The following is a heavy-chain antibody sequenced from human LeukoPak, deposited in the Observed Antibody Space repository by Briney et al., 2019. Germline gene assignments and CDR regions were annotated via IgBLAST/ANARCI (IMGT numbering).Heavy chain of an antibody. Sequence: ASVKVSCKASGYTFTSYAMHWVRQAPGQRLEWMGWINAGNGNTKYSQKFQGRVTITRDTSASTAYMELSSLRSEDTAVYYCARGGFYGSGSYYQEDFDYWGQGTLVTVSS. J-gene: IGHJ4*02. CDR1: GYTFTSYA. D-gene: IGHD3-10*01. CDR3: ARGGFYGSGSYYQEDFDY. CDR2: INAGNGNT. V-gene: IGHV1-3*01.